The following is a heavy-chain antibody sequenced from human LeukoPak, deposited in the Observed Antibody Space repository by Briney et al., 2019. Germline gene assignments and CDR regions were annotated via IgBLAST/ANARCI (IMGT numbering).Heavy chain of an antibody. Sequence: APVKVSCKASGYTFTGYYMHWVRQAPGQGREWMGRINPNSGGTNYAQKFQGRVTMTRDTSISTAYMELSRLRSDDTAVYYCARDPTLGLMLFDIWGQGTMVTVSS. D-gene: IGHD7-27*01. J-gene: IGHJ3*02. V-gene: IGHV1-2*06. CDR2: INPNSGGT. CDR3: ARDPTLGLMLFDI. CDR1: GYTFTGYY.